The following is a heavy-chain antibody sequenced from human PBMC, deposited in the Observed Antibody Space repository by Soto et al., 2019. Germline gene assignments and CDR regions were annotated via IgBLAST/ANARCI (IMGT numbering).Heavy chain of an antibody. CDR1: GFTFSTHS. Sequence: EGQLVQSGGGLVKPGGSLRLSCTASGFTFSTHSMHWVRQAPGKGLEWVSSISTGSTYIDYAGSVKGRFTISRDNAKNSLFLQMNSLGAEETAVYFCATSLVMTGTHYFDSWGQGVLVSVSS. D-gene: IGHD3-9*01. CDR3: ATSLVMTGTHYFDS. CDR2: ISTGSTYI. V-gene: IGHV3-21*01. J-gene: IGHJ4*02.